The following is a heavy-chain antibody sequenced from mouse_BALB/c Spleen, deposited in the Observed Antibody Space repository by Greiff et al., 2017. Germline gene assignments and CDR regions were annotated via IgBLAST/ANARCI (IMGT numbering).Heavy chain of an antibody. J-gene: IGHJ4*01. CDR3: ARDANSEGRTYAMDY. Sequence: EVKVVESGGGLVQPGGSLRLSCATSGFTFSDFYMEWVRQPPGKRLEWIAASRNKANDYTTEYSASVKGRFIVSRDTSQSILYLQMNALRAEDTAIYYCARDANSEGRTYAMDYWGQGTSVTVSS. CDR2: SRNKANDYTT. D-gene: IGHD3-1*01. CDR1: GFTFSDFY. V-gene: IGHV7-1*02.